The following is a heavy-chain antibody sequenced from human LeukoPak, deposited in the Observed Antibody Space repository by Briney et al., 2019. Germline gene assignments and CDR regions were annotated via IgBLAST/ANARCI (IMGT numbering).Heavy chain of an antibody. CDR3: AELGITMIGGV. CDR1: GFTFDDCA. V-gene: IGHV3-43D*03. CDR2: ISWDGGGT. J-gene: IGHJ6*04. D-gene: IGHD3-10*02. Sequence: GGSLRLSCAASGFTFDDCAMHWVRQAPGKGLEWVSLISWDGGGTYYADTVKGRFTISRDNSKNSLYLQMNSLRAEDTAVYYCAELGITMIGGVWGKGTTVTISS.